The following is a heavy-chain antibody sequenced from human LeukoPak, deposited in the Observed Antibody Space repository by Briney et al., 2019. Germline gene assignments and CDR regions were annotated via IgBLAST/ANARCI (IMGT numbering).Heavy chain of an antibody. Sequence: GGSLRLSCVASGFTFSSYAMNWVRQAPGKGLEWVSTINDRGDSTYYADSVRGRFTISRDNSKNTLYLHINSLRAQDTAVYFCAKAISGSFFDFWGQGTLVTVSS. CDR3: AKAISGSFFDF. CDR2: INDRGDST. J-gene: IGHJ4*02. CDR1: GFTFSSYA. V-gene: IGHV3-23*01. D-gene: IGHD1-26*01.